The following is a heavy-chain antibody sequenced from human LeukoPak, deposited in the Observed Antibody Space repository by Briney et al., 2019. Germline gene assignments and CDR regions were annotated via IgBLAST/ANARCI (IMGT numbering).Heavy chain of an antibody. J-gene: IGHJ4*02. Sequence: GGSLRLSCAASGSTFSDYYMSWIRQAPGKGLEWLSYISSSAISTHYADSVKGRFTISRDNAKNSLFLQMNSLRAEDTAAYYCARDFRDRSMPIEYWGQGTLVTVPS. D-gene: IGHD2/OR15-2a*01. CDR2: ISSSAIST. V-gene: IGHV3-11*01. CDR3: ARDFRDRSMPIEY. CDR1: GSTFSDYY.